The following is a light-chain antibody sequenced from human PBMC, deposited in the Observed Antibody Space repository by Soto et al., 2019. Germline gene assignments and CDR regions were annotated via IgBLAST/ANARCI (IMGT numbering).Light chain of an antibody. V-gene: IGKV3-15*01. Sequence: VMTQSPATPSASTGEGATLSCRASRSVSSKLAWYEHAPGQAPRLRIYGATIRATGIAARFSGSGSGTQFTLTITSLQSEAFAGYYCQQCNDSPPWTFGQGTKVDIK. J-gene: IGKJ1*01. CDR2: GAT. CDR1: RSVSSK. CDR3: QQCNDSPPWT.